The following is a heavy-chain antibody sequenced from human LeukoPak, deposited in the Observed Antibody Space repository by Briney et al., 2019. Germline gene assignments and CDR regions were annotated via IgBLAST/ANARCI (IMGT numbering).Heavy chain of an antibody. CDR1: GGGMSSYY. Sequence: SETLSLTCTVSGGGMSSYYWSWIRHPPGEGLEWIGYIHYSGSTSYNPSLKSRVTISVDTSNNQFSLKLSSVTAADTAVYYCARHDAIISMIVGERPFEIRGQGTMVTVSS. CDR3: ARHDAIISMIVGERPFEI. V-gene: IGHV4-59*08. J-gene: IGHJ3*02. CDR2: IHYSGST. D-gene: IGHD3-22*01.